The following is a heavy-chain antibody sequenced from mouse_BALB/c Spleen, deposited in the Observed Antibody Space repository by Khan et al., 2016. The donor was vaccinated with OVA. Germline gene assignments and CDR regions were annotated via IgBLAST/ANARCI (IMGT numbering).Heavy chain of an antibody. J-gene: IGHJ2*01. CDR3: ARRGLRWDFDY. V-gene: IGHV1-7*01. D-gene: IGHD1-1*01. CDR2: INPRTGYT. Sequence: VQLQQSGAELAKPGASVKMSCKASGYTFINYWILWVKQRPGQGLEWIGYINPRTGYTEYTQNFKDKATLTVDNYSSTAYMQLSSLTSEDSAVYYCARRGLRWDFDYWGQGTTLTVSS. CDR1: GYTFINYW.